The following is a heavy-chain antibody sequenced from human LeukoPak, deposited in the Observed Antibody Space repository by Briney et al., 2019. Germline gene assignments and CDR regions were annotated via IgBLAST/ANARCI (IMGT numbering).Heavy chain of an antibody. CDR3: ASAPRQGSIGGLDY. CDR2: IYYTGTT. CDR1: GGSISSSTHY. J-gene: IGHJ4*02. V-gene: IGHV4-39*02. Sequence: SETLSLTCTVSGGSISSSTHYWGWIRQPPGQGLEWIGAIYYTGTTYYNPSLRSRVTISVDTSKNHFSLKLSSVTAADTALYYCASAPRQGSIGGLDYWGQGTLVTVSS. D-gene: IGHD3-16*01.